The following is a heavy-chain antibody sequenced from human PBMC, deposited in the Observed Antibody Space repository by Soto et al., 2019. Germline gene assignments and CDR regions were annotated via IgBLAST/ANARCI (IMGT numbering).Heavy chain of an antibody. CDR1: GYTFTSYG. J-gene: IGHJ3*02. D-gene: IGHD6-19*01. CDR3: ARGVASGGPPPDVFDI. CDR2: ISAYNGNT. Sequence: EASVKVSCKASGYTFTSYGISWVRQAPGQGLEWMGWISAYNGNTNYAQKLQGRVTMTTDTSTSTAYMELRSLRSDDTAVYYCARGVASGGPPPDVFDIGGKGKMVTV. V-gene: IGHV1-18*01.